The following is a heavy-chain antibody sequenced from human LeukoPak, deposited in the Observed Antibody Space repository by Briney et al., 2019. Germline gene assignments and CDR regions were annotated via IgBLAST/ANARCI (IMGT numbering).Heavy chain of an antibody. J-gene: IGHJ3*02. D-gene: IGHD1-1*01. Sequence: GGSLRLSCAASGFTFSSYAMHWARQAPGKGLEWVAVISYDGSNKYYADSVKGRFTISRDNSKNTLYLQMNSLRAEDTAVYYCARERVTYNWNNDAFDIWGQGTMVTVSS. CDR2: ISYDGSNK. CDR1: GFTFSSYA. V-gene: IGHV3-30*04. CDR3: ARERVTYNWNNDAFDI.